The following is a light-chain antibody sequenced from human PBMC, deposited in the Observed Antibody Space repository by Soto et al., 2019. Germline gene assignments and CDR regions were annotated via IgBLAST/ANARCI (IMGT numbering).Light chain of an antibody. J-gene: IGKJ4*01. CDR3: QQYNNWSGLT. CDR1: QSLSRW. Sequence: DSQMTQSPSTLSASVGDGVTITCRASQSLSRWMAWYQQKPGQAPKLLIYDASSLESGVPSRFSGSGSGTEFTLTISSLQPDDFATYYCQQYNNWSGLTFGGGTKVEI. CDR2: DAS. V-gene: IGKV1-5*01.